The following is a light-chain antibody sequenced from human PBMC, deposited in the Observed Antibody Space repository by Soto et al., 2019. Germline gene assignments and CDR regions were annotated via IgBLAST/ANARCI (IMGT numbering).Light chain of an antibody. CDR2: DAS. J-gene: IGKJ4*01. CDR3: QQYNSYQLT. Sequence: DIQMTQSPSTLSASVGDRVTITCRASQSISSWLAWYQQKPGKAPKLLIYDASSLESGVPSRFSGSGSGTEFTLTISSLQPDDFATYYCQQYNSYQLTFDGGTKVDIK. V-gene: IGKV1-5*01. CDR1: QSISSW.